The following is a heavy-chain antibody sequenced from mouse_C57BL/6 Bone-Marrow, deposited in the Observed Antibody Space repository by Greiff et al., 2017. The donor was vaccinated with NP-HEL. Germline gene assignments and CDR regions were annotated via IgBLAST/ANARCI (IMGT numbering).Heavy chain of an antibody. V-gene: IGHV1-87*01. CDR2: GQGLEWIG. J-gene: IGHJ1*03. Sequence: QVHVKQSGPELARPWASVKISCQAFYTFSRRVHFAIRDTNYWMQWVQQRPGQGLEWIGAIYPGNGDTSYNQKFKGKATLTADKSSSTAYMQLSSLTSEDSAVYYCASYYYGSSDLYWYFDVWGTGTTVTVSS. D-gene: IGHD1-1*01. CDR1: YTFSRRVH. CDR3: SEDSAVYYCASYYYGSSDLYWYFDV.